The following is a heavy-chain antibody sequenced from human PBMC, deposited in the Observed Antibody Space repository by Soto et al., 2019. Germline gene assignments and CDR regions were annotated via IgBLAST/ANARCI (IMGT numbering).Heavy chain of an antibody. CDR3: TTGDDSSGYYYVY. CDR1: GFTFSNAW. D-gene: IGHD3-22*01. CDR2: IKSKTDGGTT. J-gene: IGHJ4*02. Sequence: PGGSLRLSFAASGFTFSNAWMNWVRQAPGKGLEWVGRIKSKTDGGTTDYAAPVKGRFTISRDDSKNTLYLQMNSLKTEDTAVYYCTTGDDSSGYYYVYWGQGTLVTVSS. V-gene: IGHV3-15*07.